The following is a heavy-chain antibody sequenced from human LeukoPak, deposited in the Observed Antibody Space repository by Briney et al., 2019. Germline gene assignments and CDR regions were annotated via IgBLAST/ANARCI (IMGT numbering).Heavy chain of an antibody. CDR3: ARAIGLYHSDY. CDR2: ISSSGSTI. Sequence: GGSLRLSCSASGFTFSSYAMHWVRQAPGKGLEWVSYISSSGSTIYYADSVKGRFTISRDNAKNSLYLQMNSLRAEDTAVYYCARAIGLYHSDYWGQGTLVTVSS. D-gene: IGHD3-16*02. J-gene: IGHJ4*02. CDR1: GFTFSSYA. V-gene: IGHV3-48*04.